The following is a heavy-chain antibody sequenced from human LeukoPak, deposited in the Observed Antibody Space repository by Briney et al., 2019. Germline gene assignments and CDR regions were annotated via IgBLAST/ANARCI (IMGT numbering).Heavy chain of an antibody. V-gene: IGHV4-34*01. CDR1: GGSISSYY. CDR3: ARGRVRIFGVVTEADDAFDI. Sequence: SETLSLTCTVSGGSISSYYWSWIRQPPGKGLEWIGEINHSGSTNYNPSLKSRVTISVDTSKNQFSLKLSSVTAADTAVYYCARGRVRIFGVVTEADDAFDIWGQGTMVTVSS. J-gene: IGHJ3*02. D-gene: IGHD3-3*01. CDR2: INHSGST.